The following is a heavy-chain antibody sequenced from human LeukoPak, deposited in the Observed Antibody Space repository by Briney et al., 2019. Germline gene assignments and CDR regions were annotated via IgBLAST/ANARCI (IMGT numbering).Heavy chain of an antibody. D-gene: IGHD3-22*01. Sequence: SETLSLTCAVYGGSFSGYYWSWIRQPPGKWLEWIGEINHSGSTNYNPSLKSRVTISVDTSKNQFSLKLNSVTAADSAVYYCAKSNGYGLIDIWGQGTMVTVSS. CDR3: AKSNGYGLIDI. CDR2: INHSGST. J-gene: IGHJ3*02. V-gene: IGHV4-34*01. CDR1: GGSFSGYY.